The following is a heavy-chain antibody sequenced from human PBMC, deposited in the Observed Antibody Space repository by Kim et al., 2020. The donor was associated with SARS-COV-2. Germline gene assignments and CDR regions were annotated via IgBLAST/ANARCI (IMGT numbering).Heavy chain of an antibody. CDR1: GFTFSNAW. Sequence: GGSLRLSCAASGFTFSNAWMSWVRQAPGKGLEWVGRIKSKTDGGTTDYAAPVKGRFTISRDDSKNTLYLQMNSLKTEDTAVYYCTTYIPNIVGAINSVDYWGQGTLVTVSS. J-gene: IGHJ4*02. CDR2: IKSKTDGGTT. CDR3: TTYIPNIVGAINSVDY. D-gene: IGHD1-26*01. V-gene: IGHV3-15*01.